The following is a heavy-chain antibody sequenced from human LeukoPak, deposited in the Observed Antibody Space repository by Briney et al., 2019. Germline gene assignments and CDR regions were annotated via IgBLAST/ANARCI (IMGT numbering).Heavy chain of an antibody. CDR2: ISAYNGNT. CDR1: GYTFTSYG. Sequence: ASVKVSCKASGYTFTSYGISWVRQAPGQGREWMGWISAYNGNTNYAQKLQGRVTMTTDTSTSTAYMELRSLRSDDTAVYYCARDNSLGDSAWWFDPWGQGTLVTVSS. J-gene: IGHJ5*02. CDR3: ARDNSLGDSAWWFDP. V-gene: IGHV1-18*01. D-gene: IGHD5-12*01.